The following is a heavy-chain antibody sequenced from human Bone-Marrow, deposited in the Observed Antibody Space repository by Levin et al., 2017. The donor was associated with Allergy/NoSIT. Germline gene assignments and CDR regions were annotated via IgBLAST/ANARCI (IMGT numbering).Heavy chain of an antibody. Sequence: PGESLKISCAASGFTFSSYSMNWVRQAPGKGLEWVSSISSSSSYIYYADSVKGRFTISRDNAKNSLYLQMNSLRAEDTAVYYCARSSCSSTSCYCSGGYYYMDVWGKGTTVTVSS. V-gene: IGHV3-21*01. D-gene: IGHD2-2*01. CDR2: ISSSSSYI. J-gene: IGHJ6*03. CDR3: ARSSCSSTSCYCSGGYYYMDV. CDR1: GFTFSSYS.